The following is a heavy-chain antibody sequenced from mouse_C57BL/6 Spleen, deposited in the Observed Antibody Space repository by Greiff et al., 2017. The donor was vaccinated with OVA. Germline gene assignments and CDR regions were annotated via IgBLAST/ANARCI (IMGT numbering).Heavy chain of an antibody. CDR2: IDPETGGT. CDR1: GYTFTDYE. CDR3: TRGGTGDAY. V-gene: IGHV1-15*01. D-gene: IGHD4-1*01. Sequence: VQLQQSGAELVRPGASVTLSCKASGYTFTDYEMHWVKQTPVHGLEWIGAIDPETGGTAYNQKFKGKAILTADKSSSTAYMELRSLTSEDSAVDYCTRGGTGDAYWGQGTLVTVAA. J-gene: IGHJ3*01.